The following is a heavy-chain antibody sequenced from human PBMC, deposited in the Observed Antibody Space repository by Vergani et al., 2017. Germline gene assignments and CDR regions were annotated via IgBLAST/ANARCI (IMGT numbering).Heavy chain of an antibody. D-gene: IGHD5-18*01. CDR1: GGSFSGYY. Sequence: QVQLQQWGAGLLKHSETLSLTCAVYGGSFSGYYWSWIRQPPGKGLEWIGEINHSGSTNYNPSLKSRVTISVDTSKNQFSLKLSSVTAADTAVYYCARGYSYGQTDYWGQGTLVTVSS. J-gene: IGHJ4*02. CDR3: ARGYSYGQTDY. V-gene: IGHV4-34*01. CDR2: INHSGST.